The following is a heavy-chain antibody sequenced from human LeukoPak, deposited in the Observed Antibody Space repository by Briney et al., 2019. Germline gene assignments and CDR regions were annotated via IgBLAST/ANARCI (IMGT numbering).Heavy chain of an antibody. CDR2: FYTTGST. D-gene: IGHD1-26*01. Sequence: SETLSLTCSVSGGSITSYYWTWIRQPAGKGLEWIGRFYTTGSTSYNPSLKSRVTMSLDASKNQFSLELNSVTPADTAVYYCARGGNYWPQWWFDPWGRGTLVSVSS. J-gene: IGHJ5*02. CDR1: GGSITSYY. V-gene: IGHV4-4*07. CDR3: ARGGNYWPQWWFDP.